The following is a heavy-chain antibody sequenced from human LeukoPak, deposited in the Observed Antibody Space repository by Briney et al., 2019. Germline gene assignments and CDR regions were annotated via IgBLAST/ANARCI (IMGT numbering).Heavy chain of an antibody. Sequence: GGSLRLSCAAAGFTFSNWAITWVRQAPGMGLEWVSSISGDGGGTYYADSVKGRFTVSRDNSKNTLYLEINSLRVEDTAVYYCAKWAGSGEQTKRYFGPFDFWGQGTLVTVSS. J-gene: IGHJ4*02. D-gene: IGHD1/OR15-1a*01. CDR1: GFTFSNWA. V-gene: IGHV3-23*01. CDR3: AKWAGSGEQTKRYFGPFDF. CDR2: ISGDGGGT.